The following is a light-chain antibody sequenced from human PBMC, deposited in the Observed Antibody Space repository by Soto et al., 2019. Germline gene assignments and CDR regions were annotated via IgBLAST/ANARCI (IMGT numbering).Light chain of an antibody. CDR3: CSYAGRFTYV. J-gene: IGLJ1*01. CDR1: SSDIGSYDF. Sequence: QSVLTQPHSVSGFPGQSVTISCTGASSDIGSYDFVSWYQQHPGKAPELLIFDVFKRPSGVPIRFSGSKSGNTASLTISGLQAEDEGDYYCCSYAGRFTYVFGSGTKVTVL. V-gene: IGLV2-11*01. CDR2: DVF.